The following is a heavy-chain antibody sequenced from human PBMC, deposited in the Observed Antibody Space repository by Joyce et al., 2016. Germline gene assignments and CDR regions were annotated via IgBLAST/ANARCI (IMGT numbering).Heavy chain of an antibody. Sequence: QVQLVESGGGVVQPGRSLRLSCAASGFSFSSFDMHWGRQAPGKGLEWVASIWSDGSNKYYADSVKGRFTITRDISKNTLYLQMISLRAEDTAVYYCARDSVAAGNYNWFDPWGQGTLVTVSS. V-gene: IGHV3-33*01. CDR1: GFSFSSFD. CDR3: ARDSVAAGNYNWFDP. CDR2: IWSDGSNK. D-gene: IGHD6-6*01. J-gene: IGHJ5*02.